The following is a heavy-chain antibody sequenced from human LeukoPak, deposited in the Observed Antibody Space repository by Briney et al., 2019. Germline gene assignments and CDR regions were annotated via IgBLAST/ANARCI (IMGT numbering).Heavy chain of an antibody. CDR1: GGSISSYY. J-gene: IGHJ4*02. Sequence: SETLSLTCTVSGGSISSYYWSWIRQPPGKGLEWIGYIYYSGSTNYNPSLKSRVTISVDTSKNQFSLKLSPVTAADTAVYYCARSIVGASTVDYWGQGTLVTVSS. D-gene: IGHD1-26*01. CDR3: ARSIVGASTVDY. V-gene: IGHV4-59*01. CDR2: IYYSGST.